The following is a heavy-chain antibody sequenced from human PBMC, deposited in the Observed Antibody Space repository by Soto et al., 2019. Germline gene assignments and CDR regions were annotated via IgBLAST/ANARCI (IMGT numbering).Heavy chain of an antibody. Sequence: GGSLRLSCAASGFTFSSYGMHWVRQAPGKGLEWVAVISYDGSNKYYADSVKGRSTISRDNSKNTLYLQMNSLRAEDTAVYYCAKDVLRVLEWLAFYGMDVWGQGTTVTISS. D-gene: IGHD3-3*01. J-gene: IGHJ6*02. CDR2: ISYDGSNK. CDR1: GFTFSSYG. V-gene: IGHV3-30*18. CDR3: AKDVLRVLEWLAFYGMDV.